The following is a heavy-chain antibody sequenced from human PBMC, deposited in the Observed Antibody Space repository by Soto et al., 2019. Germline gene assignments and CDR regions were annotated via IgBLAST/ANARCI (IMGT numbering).Heavy chain of an antibody. V-gene: IGHV4-4*07. CDR1: GGSISPYY. D-gene: IGHD2-21*01. J-gene: IGHJ4*02. Sequence: SETLSLTCTVSGGSISPYYWSWIRQPAGKGLEWIGRIYASGITNYNPSLKGRVTMSVATSKNQFSLKLSSMTAADTAVYYCARGGMVILPSATAFDYWGQGPMVTV. CDR2: IYASGIT. CDR3: ARGGMVILPSATAFDY.